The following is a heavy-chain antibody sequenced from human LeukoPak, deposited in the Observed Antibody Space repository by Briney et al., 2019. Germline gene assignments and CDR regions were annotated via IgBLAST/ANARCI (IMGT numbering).Heavy chain of an antibody. CDR3: GRFDDSSVYRLTEY. J-gene: IGHJ4*02. CDR1: GFSFCKYW. CDR2: IKKDGSEK. V-gene: IGHV3-7*01. Sequence: GGSLRLSCAGSGFSFCKYWMNWVRQAPGKGLEWVASIKKDGSEKKYVESVKGRFTISRDNAKNSLDLEMNSLRAEDTAVYYSGRFDDSSVYRLTEYWGQETLVTVS. D-gene: IGHD3-22*01.